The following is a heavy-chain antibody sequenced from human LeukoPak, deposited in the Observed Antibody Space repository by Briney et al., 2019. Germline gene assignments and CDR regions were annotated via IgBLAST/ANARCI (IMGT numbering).Heavy chain of an antibody. CDR1: GGSISSYY. D-gene: IGHD2-2*01. CDR3: ARGGGGYCSSTSCMGFIYDAFDI. CDR2: IYTSGST. Sequence: EXLSLTXTVSGGSISSYYWSWIRQPAGKGLEWIGRIYTSGSTNYNPSLTSRVTMSVDTSKNQFSLKLSSVTAADTAVYYCARGGGGYCSSTSCMGFIYDAFDIWGQGTMVTVSS. V-gene: IGHV4-4*07. J-gene: IGHJ3*02.